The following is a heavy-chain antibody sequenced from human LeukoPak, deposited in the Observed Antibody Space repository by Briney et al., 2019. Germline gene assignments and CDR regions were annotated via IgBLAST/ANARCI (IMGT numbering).Heavy chain of an antibody. J-gene: IGHJ4*02. Sequence: PGGSLRLSCAASGFTFSSYGMHWVRQAPGKGLEWVRFIRYDGNNKYYADSVKGRFTISRDNSKNTLYLQMNSLRAEDTAVYYCAKKAQAQGWELLSIDYWGQGTLVTVSS. CDR3: AKKAQAQGWELLSIDY. V-gene: IGHV3-30*02. D-gene: IGHD1-26*01. CDR2: IRYDGNNK. CDR1: GFTFSSYG.